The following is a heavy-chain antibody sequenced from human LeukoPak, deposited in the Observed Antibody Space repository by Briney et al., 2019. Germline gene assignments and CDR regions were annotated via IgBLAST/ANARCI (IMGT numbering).Heavy chain of an antibody. J-gene: IGHJ6*03. CDR3: ARARSGLLWFGELLPQRPMDV. CDR2: LYHSGST. CDR1: GGSFCGYY. V-gene: IGHV4-34*01. D-gene: IGHD3-10*01. Sequence: SETLSLTCAVYGGSFCGYYWREIRQPPARGVEWMGQLYHSGSTEYNPSLKCRVTISVDTSKNQLHLKLNSETAADTAVYYCARARSGLLWFGELLPQRPMDVWGKGTTVTVSS.